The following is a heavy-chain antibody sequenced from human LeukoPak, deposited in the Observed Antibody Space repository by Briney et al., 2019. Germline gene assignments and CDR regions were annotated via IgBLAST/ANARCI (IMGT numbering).Heavy chain of an antibody. J-gene: IGHJ4*02. V-gene: IGHV1-2*02. CDR3: ASSRRRIQLWSFDY. Sequence: GASVKVSCKASGYTFTGYYMHWVRQAPGQALEWMGWINPNSGGTNYAQKFQGRVTMTRDTSISTAYMELSRLRPDDTAVYYCASSRRRIQLWSFDYWGQGTLVTVSS. CDR2: INPNSGGT. D-gene: IGHD5-18*01. CDR1: GYTFTGYY.